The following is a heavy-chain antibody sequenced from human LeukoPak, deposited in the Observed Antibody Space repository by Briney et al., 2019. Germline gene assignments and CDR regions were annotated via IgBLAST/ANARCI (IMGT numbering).Heavy chain of an antibody. Sequence: ASVKVSCKASGYTFTSYYMYWVRQAPGQGLEWMGIINPNRGSTSYAQKFQGRVTMTRDMSTSTVYMELSSLRSEDTAVYYCARGALMVRGVIISTSWFDPWGQGTLVTVSS. D-gene: IGHD3-10*01. CDR2: INPNRGST. J-gene: IGHJ5*02. CDR1: GYTFTSYY. CDR3: ARGALMVRGVIISTSWFDP. V-gene: IGHV1-46*01.